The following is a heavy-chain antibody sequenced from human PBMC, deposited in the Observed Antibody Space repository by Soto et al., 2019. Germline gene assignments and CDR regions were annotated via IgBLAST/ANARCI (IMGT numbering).Heavy chain of an antibody. D-gene: IGHD3-10*01. CDR1: GYSISAYY. J-gene: IGHJ4*02. CDR3: GRDDYGIFPY. Sequence: GASVKVSCKASGYSISAYYIHWVRQAPGQGLEWMGWIDPKNGGTVSAQKFQGRLTMTRDTSISTVYMDLSGLTSDDTALYYCGRDDYGIFPYWGQGSQVTVSS. V-gene: IGHV1-2*02. CDR2: IDPKNGGT.